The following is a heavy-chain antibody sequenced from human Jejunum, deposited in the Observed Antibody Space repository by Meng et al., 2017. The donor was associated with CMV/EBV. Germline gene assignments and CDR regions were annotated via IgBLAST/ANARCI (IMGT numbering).Heavy chain of an antibody. V-gene: IGHV2-5*02. CDR1: GFSLSTSGVG. Sequence: CTFSGFSLSTSGVGVGWIRQPPGKALEWLAVIYWDDDKRYSPSLRSRLTISKDTSKNQVVLTMTNMDPVDTATYYCARDPEWGAIDYWGHGTLVTVSS. CDR2: IYWDDDK. CDR3: ARDPEWGAIDY. J-gene: IGHJ4*01. D-gene: IGHD3-3*01.